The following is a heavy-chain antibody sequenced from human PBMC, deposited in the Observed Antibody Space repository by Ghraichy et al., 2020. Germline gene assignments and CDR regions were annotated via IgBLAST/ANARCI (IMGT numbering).Heavy chain of an antibody. CDR3: ARVSGGDYVWGNYYYFDY. CDR2: IRRKVYAATT. D-gene: IGHD3-16*01. Sequence: GGSLRLSCISSGFTFGDHHMSWVRQAPGKGLEWVGFIRRKVYAATTEYAASVKGRFIISREDSKSIAYLQMNSLKTEDTAVYYCARVSGGDYVWGNYYYFDYWGQGTLVTVSS. J-gene: IGHJ4*02. V-gene: IGHV3-49*04. CDR1: GFTFGDHH.